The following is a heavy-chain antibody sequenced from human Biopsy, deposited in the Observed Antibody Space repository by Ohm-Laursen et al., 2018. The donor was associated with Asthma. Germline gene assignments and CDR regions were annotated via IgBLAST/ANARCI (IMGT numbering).Heavy chain of an antibody. D-gene: IGHD4-23*01. CDR1: GFTFGDYW. CDR2: ITGSGGFT. V-gene: IGHV3-23*01. J-gene: IGHJ3*02. CDR3: ARAYGGSFFSGSFDI. Sequence: SLRLSCAASGFTFGDYWMSWVRQVPGKGLEWVSSITGSGGFTYYADSVKGRFTISRDKSENTLYLQMNSLRAEDTAVYYCARAYGGSFFSGSFDIWGQGTMVTVSS.